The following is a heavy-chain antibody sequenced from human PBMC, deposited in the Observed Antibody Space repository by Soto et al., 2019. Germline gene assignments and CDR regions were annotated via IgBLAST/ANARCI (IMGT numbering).Heavy chain of an antibody. Sequence: QVQLVQSGAEVKKPGSSVKVSCKASGGTFSSYAISWVRQAPGQGLEWMGGIIPIFGTANYAQKFQGRVTITAAESTSTAYLELSSLRSEDTAVYYCARDSRWGVVVAANYYYGMDVWGQGTTVTVSS. V-gene: IGHV1-69*01. CDR2: IIPIFGTA. D-gene: IGHD2-15*01. CDR1: GGTFSSYA. CDR3: ARDSRWGVVVAANYYYGMDV. J-gene: IGHJ6*02.